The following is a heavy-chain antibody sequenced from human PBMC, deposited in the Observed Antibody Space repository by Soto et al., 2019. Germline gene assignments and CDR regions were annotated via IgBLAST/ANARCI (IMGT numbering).Heavy chain of an antibody. J-gene: IGHJ6*03. Sequence: KQLGSLRLSCAASGFTFSNAWMSWVRQAPGKGLEWVGRIKSKTDGGTTDYAAPVKGRFTISRDDSKNTLYLQMNSLKTEDTAVYYCTTDLKVGIGGTYYSYYYMDVWGKGTTVTVSS. CDR3: TTDLKVGIGGTYYSYYYMDV. CDR2: IKSKTDGGTT. CDR1: GFTFSNAW. D-gene: IGHD2-21*01. V-gene: IGHV3-15*01.